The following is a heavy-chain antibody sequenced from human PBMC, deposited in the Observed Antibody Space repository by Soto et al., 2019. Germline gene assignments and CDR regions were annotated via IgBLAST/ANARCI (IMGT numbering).Heavy chain of an antibody. J-gene: IGHJ4*02. CDR3: ATGWSRFRGGYCSYFDY. V-gene: IGHV1-3*01. Sequence: ASVKVSCKASGYTFTSYAMHWVRQAPGQRLEWMGWINAGNGNTKYSQKFQGRVTITRDTSASTAYMELSSLRSEDTAVYYCATGWSRFRGGYCSYFDYWGQGTLVTVSS. CDR2: INAGNGNT. CDR1: GYTFTSYA. D-gene: IGHD2-2*03.